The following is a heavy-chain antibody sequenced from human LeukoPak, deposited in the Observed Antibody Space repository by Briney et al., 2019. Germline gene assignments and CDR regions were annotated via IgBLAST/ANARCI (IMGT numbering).Heavy chain of an antibody. CDR1: GFTFSSYG. CDR3: AKRADSSGYYSIYYYMDV. CDR2: IRYDGSNK. Sequence: TGGSLRLSCAASGFTFSSYGMHWVRQAPGKGLEWVAFIRYDGSNKYYADSVKGRFTISRDNSKNTLYLQMNSLRAEDTAVHYCAKRADSSGYYSIYYYMDVWGKGTTVTISS. D-gene: IGHD3-22*01. J-gene: IGHJ6*03. V-gene: IGHV3-30*02.